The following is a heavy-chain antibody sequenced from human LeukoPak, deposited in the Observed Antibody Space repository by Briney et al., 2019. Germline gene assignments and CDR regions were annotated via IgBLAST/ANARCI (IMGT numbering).Heavy chain of an antibody. D-gene: IGHD5-12*01. J-gene: IGHJ4*02. Sequence: SETLSLTCTVSGGSISSYYWSWIRQSAGKELEWIGRTSVSGSTNYNPSLNRRVTMSLNASKNQFSLKLTSVTAADTAVYYCARHYSGYEYYFDHWGQGALVTVSS. V-gene: IGHV4-4*07. CDR1: GGSISSYY. CDR2: TSVSGST. CDR3: ARHYSGYEYYFDH.